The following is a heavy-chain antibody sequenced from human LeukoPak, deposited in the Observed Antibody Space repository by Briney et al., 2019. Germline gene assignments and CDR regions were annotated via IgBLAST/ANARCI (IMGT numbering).Heavy chain of an antibody. CDR3: ARMGYSGYDFRD. D-gene: IGHD5-12*01. CDR2: INHSEST. J-gene: IGHJ4*02. V-gene: IGHV4-34*01. Sequence: SETLSLTCAVYGGSFSGYYWSWIRQPPGKGLEWIGEINHSESTNYNPSLKSRVTISVDTSKNQFSLKLSSVTAADTAVYYCARMGYSGYDFRDWGQGTLVTVSS. CDR1: GGSFSGYY.